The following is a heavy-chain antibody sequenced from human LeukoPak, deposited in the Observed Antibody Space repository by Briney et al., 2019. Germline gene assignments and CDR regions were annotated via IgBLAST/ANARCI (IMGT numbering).Heavy chain of an antibody. V-gene: IGHV4-59*01. CDR2: IYYSGST. J-gene: IGHJ5*02. CDR3: ARGAPYYYGSGGNWFDP. D-gene: IGHD3-10*01. CDR1: GGSISSYY. Sequence: PSETLSLTCTVSGGSISSYYWSWIRQPPGKGLEWIGYIYYSGSTNYNPPPKSRVTISVDTSKNQFSLKLSSVTAADTAVYYCARGAPYYYGSGGNWFDPWGQRTLVTVSS.